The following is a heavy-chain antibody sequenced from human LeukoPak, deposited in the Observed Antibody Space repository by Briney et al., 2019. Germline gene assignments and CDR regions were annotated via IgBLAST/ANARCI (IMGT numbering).Heavy chain of an antibody. D-gene: IGHD2-15*01. CDR2: ISNNGGYT. CDR1: GFTFSSSA. V-gene: IGHV3-23*01. CDR3: AKQLGYCSDGSCYFPY. Sequence: GGSLRLSCAASGFTFSSSAMSWVRQAPGKGLEWVSAISNNGGYTFYADSVQGRFTISRDNSKSTLCLQMNSLRAEDTAVYYCAKQLGYCSDGSCYFPYWGQGTLVTVSS. J-gene: IGHJ4*02.